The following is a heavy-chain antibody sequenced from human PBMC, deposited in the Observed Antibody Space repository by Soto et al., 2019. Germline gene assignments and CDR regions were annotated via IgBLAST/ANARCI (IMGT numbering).Heavy chain of an antibody. J-gene: IGHJ5*02. D-gene: IGHD3-22*01. V-gene: IGHV2-5*02. Sequence: QINLIESGPTLVKPTQTLTLTCTFSGFSLSTSGAAVGWVRQPPGRALEWLALIYWDGDKRYNASLGNRPPITHDTSMNQVVLTVTNVDPADTATYYCAHRATMIIFGLIIDNGIRFDPWGQGARGIASS. CDR3: AHRATMIIFGLIIDNGIRFDP. CDR2: IYWDGDK. CDR1: GFSLSTSGAA.